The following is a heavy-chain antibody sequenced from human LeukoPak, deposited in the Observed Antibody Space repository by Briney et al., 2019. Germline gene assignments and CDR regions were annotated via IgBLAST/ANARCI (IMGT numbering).Heavy chain of an antibody. CDR3: AKSIPFDY. J-gene: IGHJ4*02. V-gene: IGHV3-74*01. Sequence: PGGSRRPSCAAAGFTFSSYWMHLVRLPARSRLGWVSRINSEASSTSYADSVKGRFTITRDNAQNTLYLQMNSLRAEDTAVYYCAKSIPFDYWGQRTLVTVS. CDR2: INSEASST. D-gene: IGHD2-2*02. CDR1: GFTFSSYW.